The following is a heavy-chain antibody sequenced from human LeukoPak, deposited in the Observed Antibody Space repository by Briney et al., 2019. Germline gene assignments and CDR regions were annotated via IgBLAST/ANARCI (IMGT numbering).Heavy chain of an antibody. CDR2: ISYDGSNK. D-gene: IGHD2-21*02. J-gene: IGHJ4*02. Sequence: GGSLRLSCAASRFTFSSYGMHWVRQAPGKGLEWVAVISYDGSNKNYADSVKGRFTISRDNSKNTLYLQMNSLRAEDTAVYYCAKDLEHIVVVTAIDYWGQGTLVTVSS. CDR3: AKDLEHIVVVTAIDY. V-gene: IGHV3-30*18. CDR1: RFTFSSYG.